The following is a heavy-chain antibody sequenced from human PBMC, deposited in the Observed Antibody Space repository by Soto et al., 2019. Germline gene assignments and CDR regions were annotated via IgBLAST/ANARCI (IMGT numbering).Heavy chain of an antibody. D-gene: IGHD2-15*01. CDR3: ARGLTVYSSVLHYLYAMDV. CDR2: FIPLFGTA. Sequence: QVQLVQSGAEVRKPGSSVKVSCKVSGGTFKSYAISWLRQAPGQGLEWVGGFIPLFGTANYARDFEGRVTITADESTSTVYMELSSLRSEETVLFFCARGLTVYSSVLHYLYAMDVWGQGTTVTVSS. CDR1: GGTFKSYA. V-gene: IGHV1-69*01. J-gene: IGHJ6*02.